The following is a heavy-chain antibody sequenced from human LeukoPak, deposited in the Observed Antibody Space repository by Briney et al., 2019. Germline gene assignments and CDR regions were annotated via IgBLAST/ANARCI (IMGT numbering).Heavy chain of an antibody. CDR3: ASSSLHCSAGNCPFLADEY. D-gene: IGHD2-15*01. CDR2: ISYDGINK. J-gene: IGHJ4*02. V-gene: IGHV3-30*04. CDR1: RFIFSSYA. Sequence: GGSLRLSCAASRFIFSSYAMHWVRQAPGMGLEWVAVISYDGINKYYADSVEGRFTISRDNSRNTLYLQMNSLRAEDSAVYYCASSSLHCSAGNCPFLADEYWGQGTLVTVSS.